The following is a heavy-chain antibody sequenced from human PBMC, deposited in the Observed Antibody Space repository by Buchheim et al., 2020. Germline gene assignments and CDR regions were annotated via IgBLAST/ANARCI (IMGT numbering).Heavy chain of an antibody. D-gene: IGHD4/OR15-4a*01. CDR2: IWYDGSNK. J-gene: IGHJ4*02. CDR3: ARDEVRIGAGHFDY. V-gene: IGHV3-33*01. CDR1: GFTFSSSG. Sequence: QVQLVESGGGVVQPGRSLRLSCAASGFTFSSSGLHWVRQAPGKGLEWVAVIWYDGSNKYYADSVKGGFTISRDNSKNTLYLQMNSLRAEDTAVYSCARDEVRIGAGHFDYWGQGTL.